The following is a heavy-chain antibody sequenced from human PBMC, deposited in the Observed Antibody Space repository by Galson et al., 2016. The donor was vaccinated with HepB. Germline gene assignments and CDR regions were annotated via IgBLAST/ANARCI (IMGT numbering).Heavy chain of an antibody. CDR3: ARDPGVAAAGHYNGLDV. V-gene: IGHV1-69*01. CDR2: IIPIFGTT. J-gene: IGHJ6*02. D-gene: IGHD6-13*01. Sequence: VRQAPGQGLEWMGGIIPIFGTTNYAQKFQGRVTITADESTSTAYMELSSLRSEDTAVYYCARDPGVAAAGHYNGLDVWGQGTTVTVSS.